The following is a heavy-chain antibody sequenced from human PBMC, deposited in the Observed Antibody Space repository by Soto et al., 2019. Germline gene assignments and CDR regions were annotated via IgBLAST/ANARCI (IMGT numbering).Heavy chain of an antibody. CDR3: AAELGFGKLSVV. J-gene: IGHJ6*02. CDR1: GDTFKNCV. Sequence: QVQVVQSGVEVSRPGSSVKVSCTASGDTFKNCVISWVRQAPGQGLEWRGGIIPLFGTTDFAQRFQGRLTITTDESTTTAYMELSSLRSEDTATYYCAAELGFGKLSVVWGQGTTVIISS. CDR2: IIPLFGTT. D-gene: IGHD3-10*01. V-gene: IGHV1-69*01.